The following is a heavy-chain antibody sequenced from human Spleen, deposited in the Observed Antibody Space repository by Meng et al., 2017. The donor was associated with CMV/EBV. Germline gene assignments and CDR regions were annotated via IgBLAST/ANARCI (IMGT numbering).Heavy chain of an antibody. J-gene: IGHJ3*02. Sequence: VSGGSMKRGSDYWSWIRQHPGKGLEWIGFVYYRGTTYYNPSLKSRAILSVDTSENQFSLQLTSVTAADTAVYYCARGGYIRDVFDIWGQGTMVTVSS. D-gene: IGHD3-22*01. CDR1: GGSMKRGSDY. V-gene: IGHV4-31*02. CDR2: VYYRGTT. CDR3: ARGGYIRDVFDI.